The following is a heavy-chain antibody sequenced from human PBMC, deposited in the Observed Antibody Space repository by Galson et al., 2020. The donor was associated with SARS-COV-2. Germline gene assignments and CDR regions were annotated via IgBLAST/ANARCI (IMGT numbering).Heavy chain of an antibody. CDR3: AKDPTDCSSTSCYHYYYYYMDV. V-gene: IGHV3-33*06. J-gene: IGHJ6*03. CDR2: IWYDGSNK. D-gene: IGHD2-2*01. CDR1: GFTFSSYG. Sequence: GGSLRLSCAASGFTFSSYGMHWVRQAPGKGLEWVAVIWYDGSNKYYADSVKGRFTISRDNSKNTLYLQMNSLRAEDTAVYYCAKDPTDCSSTSCYHYYYYYMDVWGKGTTVTVSS.